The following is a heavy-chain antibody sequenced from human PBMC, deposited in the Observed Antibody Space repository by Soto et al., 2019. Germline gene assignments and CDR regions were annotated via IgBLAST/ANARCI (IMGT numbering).Heavy chain of an antibody. J-gene: IGHJ5*02. CDR2: IYYSGST. D-gene: IGHD3-22*01. Sequence: SETLALTCTVSGCALSSRGYYWGGIRQHPGKALEWIGYIYYSGSTYYNPSLKSRVTISVDTSKNQFSLKLRSVTAADTAVYYCAISSGYADWFDPWGQGTLVTVSS. V-gene: IGHV4-31*03. CDR1: GCALSSRGYY. CDR3: AISSGYADWFDP.